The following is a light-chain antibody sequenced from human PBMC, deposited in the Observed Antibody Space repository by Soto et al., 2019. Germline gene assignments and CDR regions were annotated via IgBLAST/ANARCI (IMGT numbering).Light chain of an antibody. CDR3: QSYDSSNLVV. V-gene: IGLV6-57*04. Sequence: NFMLTQPHSVSESPGRTVTMSCTRSSGSIASNYVQWYQQRPGSAPTTVINEDYQRPSGVPDRCSGSIDSSSNSASLTISGLKTEDEADYYWQSYDSSNLVVFGGGTKLTVL. CDR2: EDY. J-gene: IGLJ2*01. CDR1: SGSIASNY.